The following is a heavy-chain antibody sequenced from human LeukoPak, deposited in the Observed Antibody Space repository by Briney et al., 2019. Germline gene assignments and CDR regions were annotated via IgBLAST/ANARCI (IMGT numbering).Heavy chain of an antibody. J-gene: IGHJ6*02. CDR2: ISGRGGTT. CDR3: AKTLFRDATGTTYYYGMDV. V-gene: IGHV3-23*01. Sequence: GGSQRLSCAASGFTFRSYVMSWVRQAPGKGLEWVSSISGRGGTTYYADSVKGRFTISRDNSKNTLYLQMNSLGAEDTAVYYCAKTLFRDATGTTYYYGMDVWGQGTTVTVSS. CDR1: GFTFRSYV. D-gene: IGHD1-1*01.